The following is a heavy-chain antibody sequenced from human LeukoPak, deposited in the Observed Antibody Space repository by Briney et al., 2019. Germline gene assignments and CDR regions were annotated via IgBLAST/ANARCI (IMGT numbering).Heavy chain of an antibody. V-gene: IGHV4-4*01. CDR2: IYQNGNT. J-gene: IGHJ4*02. Sequence: SGTLSLTCDVFGGSISSSYWWSWVRQSPEKGLEWIGEIYQNGNTNYNPSLKSRVTVSIAKSKNQFSLNLSSVTAADTAVYCCARRDLWFGFFDYWGQGTLVTVSS. CDR3: ARRDLWFGFFDY. CDR1: GGSISSSYW. D-gene: IGHD3-10*01.